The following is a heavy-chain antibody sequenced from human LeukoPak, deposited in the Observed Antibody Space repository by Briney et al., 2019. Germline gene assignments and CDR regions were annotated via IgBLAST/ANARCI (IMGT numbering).Heavy chain of an antibody. Sequence: GGSLRLSCAASGFTFSGYWMGWVRQAPGKGLEWVANIKQDGSEKYYVDSVKGRFTISRDNAENSLYLQLNSLRAEDTAVYYCARHRLWAYDYWGQGTLVTVS. D-gene: IGHD7-27*01. V-gene: IGHV3-7*03. CDR2: IKQDGSEK. J-gene: IGHJ4*02. CDR1: GFTFSGYW. CDR3: ARHRLWAYDY.